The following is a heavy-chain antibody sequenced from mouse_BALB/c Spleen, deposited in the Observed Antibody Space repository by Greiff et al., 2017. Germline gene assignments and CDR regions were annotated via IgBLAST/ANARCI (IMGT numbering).Heavy chain of an antibody. CDR3: ARRGYDYGFAY. CDR1: GFAFSSYD. V-gene: IGHV5-12-1*01. J-gene: IGHJ3*01. D-gene: IGHD2-4*01. CDR2: ISSGGGST. Sequence: EVKLVESGGGLVKPGGSLKLSCAASGFAFSSYDMSWVRQTPEKRLEWVAYISSGGGSTYYPDTVKGRFTISRDNAKNTLYLQMSSLKSEDTAMYYCARRGYDYGFAYWGQGTLVTVSA.